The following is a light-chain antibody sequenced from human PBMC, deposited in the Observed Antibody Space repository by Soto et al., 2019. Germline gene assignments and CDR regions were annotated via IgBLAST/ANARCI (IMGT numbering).Light chain of an antibody. J-gene: IGKJ1*01. Sequence: DIQMTQSPSTLSASVGDRVTITCRASQTISSWLAWYQQKPGKAPKLLIYKASSLESGVPSRFSGSGSGTEFTLTISSLQPADFATYYCQQYNDYSTFGQGTKVEIK. CDR2: KAS. V-gene: IGKV1-5*03. CDR1: QTISSW. CDR3: QQYNDYST.